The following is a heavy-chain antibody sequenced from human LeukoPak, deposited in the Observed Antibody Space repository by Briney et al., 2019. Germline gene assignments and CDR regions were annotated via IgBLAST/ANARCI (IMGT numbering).Heavy chain of an antibody. D-gene: IGHD3-10*01. CDR1: GFTFSSYA. V-gene: IGHV3-23*01. J-gene: IGHJ4*02. Sequence: GGSLRLSCAASGFTFSSYAMSWVRQAPGKGLEWVSAISGSGGSTYYTDSVKGRFTISRDNSKNTLYLQMKSLRAEDTAVYYWGENPPHGVRGVNYFDYWGQGTLVTVSS. CDR2: ISGSGGST. CDR3: GENPPHGVRGVNYFDY.